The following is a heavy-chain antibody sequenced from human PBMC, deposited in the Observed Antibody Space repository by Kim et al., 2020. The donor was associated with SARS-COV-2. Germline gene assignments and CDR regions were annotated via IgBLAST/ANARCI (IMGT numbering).Heavy chain of an antibody. V-gene: IGHV3-21*01. CDR3: ARDPANWDRTYWYFDL. CDR2: ISSSSSYI. J-gene: IGHJ2*01. CDR1: GFTFSSYS. D-gene: IGHD7-27*01. Sequence: GGSLRLSCAASGFTFSSYSMNWVRQAPGKGLEWVSSISSSSSYIYYADSVKGRFTISRDNAKNSLYLQMNSLRAEDTAVYYCARDPANWDRTYWYFDLWGRGTLVTVSS.